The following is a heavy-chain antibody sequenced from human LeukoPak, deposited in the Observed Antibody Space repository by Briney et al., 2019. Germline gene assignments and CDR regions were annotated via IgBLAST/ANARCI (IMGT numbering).Heavy chain of an antibody. Sequence: PGGSLRLSCAASGFTFSDYEMNWVRQAPGKGLEWLSHISISGTTIHYADSVKGRFTISRDNAKNSLYLQMNSLRAEDTAVYYCAGLWFGELDLDYWGQGTLVTVSS. D-gene: IGHD3-10*01. V-gene: IGHV3-48*03. CDR1: GFTFSDYE. CDR3: AGLWFGELDLDY. CDR2: ISISGTTI. J-gene: IGHJ4*02.